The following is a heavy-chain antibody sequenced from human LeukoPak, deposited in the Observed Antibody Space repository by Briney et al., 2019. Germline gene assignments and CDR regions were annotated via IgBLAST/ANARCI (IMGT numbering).Heavy chain of an antibody. Sequence: ASVKVSCTASGYTSTAFYMHWVRQAPGQGLEWMGWINPNSGATNYAQKFQGRVTMTRDTSISTAYMELSRLRSDDTAVYYCARAHLIAAAGYNWFDPWGQGTLVTVSS. CDR3: ARAHLIAAAGYNWFDP. CDR1: GYTSTAFY. J-gene: IGHJ5*02. CDR2: INPNSGAT. V-gene: IGHV1-2*02. D-gene: IGHD6-13*01.